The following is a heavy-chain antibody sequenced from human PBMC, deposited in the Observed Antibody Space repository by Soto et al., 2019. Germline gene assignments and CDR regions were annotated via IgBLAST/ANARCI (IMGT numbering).Heavy chain of an antibody. J-gene: IGHJ5*02. CDR3: ATLLEDPASLFDP. D-gene: IGHD3-3*01. CDR1: GYTFTGYY. V-gene: IGHV1-2*02. Sequence: GASVKVSCKASGYTFTGYYMHWVRQAPGQGLEWMGWINPNSGGTNYAQKFQGRVTMTRDTSISTAYMELSRLRSDDTAVYYCATLLEDPASLFDPWGQGTLVTVSS. CDR2: INPNSGGT.